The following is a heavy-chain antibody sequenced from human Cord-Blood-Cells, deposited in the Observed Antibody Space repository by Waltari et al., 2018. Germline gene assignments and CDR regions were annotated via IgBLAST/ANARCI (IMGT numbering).Heavy chain of an antibody. V-gene: IGHV1-69-2*01. J-gene: IGHJ3*02. D-gene: IGHD3-16*02. Sequence: EVKLVQSGDEVKKPGATVKISCKVSGYTFTDYYMHWVQQAPGKGLEWMGLVDPEDGETIYAEKFQGRVTITADTSTDTAYMELSSLRSEDTAVYYCATDLRDYVWGSYRYAFDIWGQGTMVTVSS. CDR2: VDPEDGET. CDR3: ATDLRDYVWGSYRYAFDI. CDR1: GYTFTDYY.